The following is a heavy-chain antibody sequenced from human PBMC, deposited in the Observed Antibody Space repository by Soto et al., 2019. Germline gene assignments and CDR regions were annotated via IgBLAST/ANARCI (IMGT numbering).Heavy chain of an antibody. CDR1: GYTFTSYG. D-gene: IGHD2-2*01. Sequence: AAVKVSCKSSGYTFTSYGISWVRQAPGQGLEWMGWISAYNGNTNNEQKLQGRVTMTTDTSTSTAYMELRSLRSDDTAVYYCARGGYCSSNSCPRARYYYYGMDVWGQGTKVTVYS. V-gene: IGHV1-18*04. CDR3: ARGGYCSSNSCPRARYYYYGMDV. CDR2: ISAYNGNT. J-gene: IGHJ6*02.